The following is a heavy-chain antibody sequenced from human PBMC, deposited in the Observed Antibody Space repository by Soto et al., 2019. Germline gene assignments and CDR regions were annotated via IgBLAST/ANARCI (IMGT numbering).Heavy chain of an antibody. J-gene: IGHJ4*02. V-gene: IGHV3-23*01. CDR2: ISGSGGST. CDR3: AKPLTTGYYFPFDY. D-gene: IGHD3-9*01. Sequence: GGSLRLSCAASGFTISVYAMSWVRQPPGKGLEWVSTISGSGGSTYYADSVKGRFTISRDNSKNTLYLQMNSLRAEDTAVYYCAKPLTTGYYFPFDYWGQGTLVTVSS. CDR1: GFTISVYA.